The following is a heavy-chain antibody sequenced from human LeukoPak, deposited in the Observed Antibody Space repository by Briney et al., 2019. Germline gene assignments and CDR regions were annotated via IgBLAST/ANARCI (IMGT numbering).Heavy chain of an antibody. CDR1: GGSISSSSYY. V-gene: IGHV4-39*01. CDR2: IYYSGST. J-gene: IGHJ4*02. D-gene: IGHD2-2*01. CDR3: ARHRFAYLEPAANYFDY. Sequence: SETLSLTCTVSGGSISSSSYYWGWIRQPPGKGLEWIGSIYYSGSTYYIPSLKSRVTISVDTSKNQFSLKLSSVTAADTAVYYCARHRFAYLEPAANYFDYWGQGTLVTVSS.